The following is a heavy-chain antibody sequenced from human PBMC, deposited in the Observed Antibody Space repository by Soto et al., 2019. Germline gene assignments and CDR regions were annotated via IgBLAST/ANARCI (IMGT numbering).Heavy chain of an antibody. CDR2: IIPNFGTA. D-gene: IGHD3-22*01. Sequence: GASVKVSCKASGGTFSSYAISWVRQAPGQGLEWMGGIIPNFGTANYAQKFQGRVTITADESTSTAYMELSSLRSEDTAVYYCARPARNYYDSSGYPRYFDYWGQGTLVTVSS. CDR3: ARPARNYYDSSGYPRYFDY. V-gene: IGHV1-69*13. CDR1: GGTFSSYA. J-gene: IGHJ4*02.